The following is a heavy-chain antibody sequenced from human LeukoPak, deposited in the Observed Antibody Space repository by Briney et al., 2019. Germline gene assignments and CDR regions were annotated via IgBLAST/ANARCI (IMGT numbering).Heavy chain of an antibody. D-gene: IGHD4-11*01. CDR1: GFTFTTYA. V-gene: IGHV3-23*01. CDR3: AKRLPYYFDY. CDR2: ISGSGGST. J-gene: IGHJ4*02. Sequence: HPGGSLRLSCAASGFTFTTYAMNWVRQAPGKGLEWVSAISGSGGSTYYADSVKGRFTISRDNSKNTLYLHMNSLRAEDTAVYYCAKRLPYYFDYWGRGTLVTVSS.